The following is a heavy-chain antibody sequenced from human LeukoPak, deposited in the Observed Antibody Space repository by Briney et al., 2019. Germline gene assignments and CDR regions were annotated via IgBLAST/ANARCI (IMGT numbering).Heavy chain of an antibody. CDR2: ISYDGSNK. D-gene: IGHD3-3*01. CDR1: GFTFSSYA. V-gene: IGHV3-30*04. CDR3: ARVRDDFWSGTLPTYYFDY. J-gene: IGHJ4*02. Sequence: GGSLRLSCAASGFTFSSYAMRWVRQAPGKGLEWVAVISYDGSNKYYADSVKGRFTISRDNSKNTLYLQMNSLRAEDTAVYYCARVRDDFWSGTLPTYYFDYWGQGTLVTVSS.